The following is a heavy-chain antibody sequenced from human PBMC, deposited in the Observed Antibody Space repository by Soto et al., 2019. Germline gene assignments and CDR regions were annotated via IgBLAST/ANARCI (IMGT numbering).Heavy chain of an antibody. D-gene: IGHD6-13*01. V-gene: IGHV1-46*01. CDR2: INPSGGST. J-gene: IGHJ5*02. CDR3: ARVARAGGYSSSWSPNWFDP. Sequence: ASVKVSCNASGYTFTSYYMHWVRQAPGQALEWMGIINPSGGSTSYAQKFQGRVTMTRDTSTSTVYMELSSLRSEDTAVYYCARVARAGGYSSSWSPNWFDPWGQGTLVTVSS. CDR1: GYTFTSYY.